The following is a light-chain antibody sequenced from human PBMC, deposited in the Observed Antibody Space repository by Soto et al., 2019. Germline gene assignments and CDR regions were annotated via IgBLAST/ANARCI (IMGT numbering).Light chain of an antibody. CDR2: AAS. CDR1: QTIGNY. CDR3: QQSYNTPRT. V-gene: IGKV1-39*01. Sequence: DIQMTQAPSSLPASVGDRVTITCRASQTIGNYLNWYQQRPGKAPNLLISAASTLQSGVPSRFSGSGSGTDFTLTITSLQPEDFATYSCQQSYNTPRTFGHGTKVEIK. J-gene: IGKJ1*01.